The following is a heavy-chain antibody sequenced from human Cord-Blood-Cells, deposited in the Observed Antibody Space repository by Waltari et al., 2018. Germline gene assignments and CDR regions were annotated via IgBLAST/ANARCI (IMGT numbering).Heavy chain of an antibody. D-gene: IGHD6-13*01. CDR3: AKDVAAAVQQVDY. Sequence: EVQLVESGGGLVQPGRSLRLSCAASGFTFDDYAMHWVRQAPGKGLEWVSGISWNSGSIGYADSVKGRFTISRDNAKNSLYLQMNSLRAEDTALYYCAKDVAAAVQQVDYWGQGTLVTVSS. V-gene: IGHV3-9*01. CDR2: ISWNSGSI. J-gene: IGHJ4*02. CDR1: GFTFDDYA.